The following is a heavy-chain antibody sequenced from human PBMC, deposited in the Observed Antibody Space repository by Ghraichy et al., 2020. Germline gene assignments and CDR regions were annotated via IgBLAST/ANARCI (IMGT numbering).Heavy chain of an antibody. V-gene: IGHV3-53*01. Sequence: GGSLRLSCAASGFTISSKYMSWVRQAPGKGLEWVSVIYSGGGTYYADSVKGRFTISRDNSKNTLFLQMNSLRAEDTAVYYCARTVYNWNYFDYWGQGTLVTVSS. J-gene: IGHJ4*02. D-gene: IGHD1-20*01. CDR2: IYSGGGT. CDR1: GFTISSKY. CDR3: ARTVYNWNYFDY.